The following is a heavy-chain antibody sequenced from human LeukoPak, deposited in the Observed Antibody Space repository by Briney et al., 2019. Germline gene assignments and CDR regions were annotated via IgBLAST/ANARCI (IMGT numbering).Heavy chain of an antibody. CDR3: TREWGAAADY. V-gene: IGHV3-21*01. J-gene: IGHJ4*02. Sequence: GGSLRLSCAASGFTFSSYSMNWVRQAPGKGLEWVSSINNIASHIYYADSVRGRFTISRDNAKNSVSLQMNNLRAEDTAVYYCTREWGAAADYWGQGTLVTVSS. D-gene: IGHD6-13*01. CDR1: GFTFSSYS. CDR2: INNIASHI.